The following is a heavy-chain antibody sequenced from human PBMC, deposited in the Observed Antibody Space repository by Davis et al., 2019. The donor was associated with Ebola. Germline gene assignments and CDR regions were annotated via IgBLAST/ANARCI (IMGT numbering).Heavy chain of an antibody. CDR1: GFNFKNYA. V-gene: IGHV3-33*06. D-gene: IGHD3-16*01. CDR2: IWYDGSNK. Sequence: GGSLRLSCVASGFNFKNYAMHWVRQAPGKGLEWVAVIWYDGSNKYYADSVKGRFTISRDNSKNTLYLQMNSLRAEDTAVYYCAKGEYLALHFDYWGQGTLVTVSS. CDR3: AKGEYLALHFDY. J-gene: IGHJ4*02.